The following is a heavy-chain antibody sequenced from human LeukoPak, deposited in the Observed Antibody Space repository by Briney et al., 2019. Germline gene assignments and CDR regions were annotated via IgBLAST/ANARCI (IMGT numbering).Heavy chain of an antibody. CDR2: IYHSGST. Sequence: SETLSLTCTVSGYSISSDYYWGWIRQPPGKGLEWIGSIYHSGSTYYKPSLKSRVTISVDTSKNQFSLRLRSVTAADTAVYYCARGKSRGSHIDYWGQETLVTVSS. V-gene: IGHV4-38-2*02. CDR3: ARGKSRGSHIDY. D-gene: IGHD1-26*01. CDR1: GYSISSDYY. J-gene: IGHJ4*02.